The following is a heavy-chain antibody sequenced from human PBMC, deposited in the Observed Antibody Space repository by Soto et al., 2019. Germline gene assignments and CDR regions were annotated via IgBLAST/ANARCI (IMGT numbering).Heavy chain of an antibody. CDR3: ASNSYGYTFWDY. D-gene: IGHD5-18*01. V-gene: IGHV4-30-4*01. Sequence: QVQLPETGPRLVKPSQTLSLTCTVSGGSINSGDYYWRLIRQPPGKGLEWIGYIYYSGSTYYNPSLKCRVTISVDTSKNQFSLKLSSVTAADTAVYYCASNSYGYTFWDYWVQGPLVTVSS. CDR2: IYYSGST. CDR1: GGSINSGDYY. J-gene: IGHJ4*02.